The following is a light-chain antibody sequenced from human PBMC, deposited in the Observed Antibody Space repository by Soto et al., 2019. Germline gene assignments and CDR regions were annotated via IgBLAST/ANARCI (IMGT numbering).Light chain of an antibody. CDR1: QSISSW. CDR2: KAS. J-gene: IGKJ1*01. CDR3: QQYNTYSWT. Sequence: DIQVTISPSTVSASMKDRVTITCRASQSISSWLAWYQQRPGKAPKLLIYKASKLQSGVPARFSGSGSGTEFTLTISSLQPDDFATYYCQQYNTYSWTFGQGTKV. V-gene: IGKV1-5*03.